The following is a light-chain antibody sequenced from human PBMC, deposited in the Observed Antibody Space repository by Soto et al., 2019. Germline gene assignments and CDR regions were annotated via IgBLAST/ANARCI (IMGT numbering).Light chain of an antibody. J-gene: IGKJ3*01. V-gene: IGKV1-27*01. CDR3: QYYNWFPFT. CDR2: GAS. CDR1: QGIANY. Sequence: DIQMTQSPSSLAASVGDRVTLSCRASQGIANYLAWYQQKPGKVPKLLIYGASTLQSGVSSRFTGSGSGTDFTLTISSLQPDDVATYYCQYYNWFPFTFGTGTKVHIK.